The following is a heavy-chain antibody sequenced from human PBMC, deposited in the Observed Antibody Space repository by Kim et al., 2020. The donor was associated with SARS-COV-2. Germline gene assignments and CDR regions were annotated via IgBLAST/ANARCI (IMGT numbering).Heavy chain of an antibody. J-gene: IGHJ3*01. Sequence: GGSLRLSCAASGFTFTNAWMSWVRQAPGKGLEWVGRIKSKSGGGTIDYAAPVKGRFTISRDDSKTQLYLQMNSLKTEDTAMYYCTTATIPSAGAFDVWGQGTMVTVSS. CDR1: GFTFTNAW. D-gene: IGHD3-3*01. CDR2: IKSKSGGGTI. CDR3: TTATIPSAGAFDV. V-gene: IGHV3-15*05.